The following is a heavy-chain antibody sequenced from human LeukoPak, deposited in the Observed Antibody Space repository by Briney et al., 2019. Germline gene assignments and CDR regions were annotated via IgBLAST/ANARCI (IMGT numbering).Heavy chain of an antibody. Sequence: ASVKVSCKASGFTFTSSAVQWVRQARGQRLEWIGWIVVGSGNTNYAQKFQGRVTMTTDTSTSTAYMELRSLRSDDTAVYYCARAEGQQLVDYWGQGTLITVSS. J-gene: IGHJ4*02. CDR2: IVVGSGNT. CDR1: GFTFTSSA. CDR3: ARAEGQQLVDY. V-gene: IGHV1-58*01. D-gene: IGHD6-13*01.